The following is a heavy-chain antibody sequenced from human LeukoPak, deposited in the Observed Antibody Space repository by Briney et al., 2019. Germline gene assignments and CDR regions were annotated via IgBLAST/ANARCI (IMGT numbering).Heavy chain of an antibody. CDR3: ARRAAAVGTYYMDV. V-gene: IGHV4-59*01. CDR1: GGSINPYY. J-gene: IGHJ6*03. Sequence: SETLSLTCTVSGGSINPYYWNWIRQPPGKGLEWIGYIYYSGGTNYNASLTSRVTISVDTSQNQFSLRLSSVTAADTAVYYCARRAAAVGTYYMDVWGKGTTVTVSS. D-gene: IGHD6-13*01. CDR2: IYYSGGT.